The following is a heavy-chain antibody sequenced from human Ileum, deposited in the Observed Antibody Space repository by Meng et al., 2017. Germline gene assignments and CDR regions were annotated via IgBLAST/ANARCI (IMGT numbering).Heavy chain of an antibody. D-gene: IGHD1-26*01. V-gene: IGHV4-61*08. CDR3: ARDHMGSLDY. CDR1: GGSVSRAGYQ. Sequence: QGQLQGAGPGLVGPSETLSLICIVSGGSVSRAGYQWGWIRQPPGKGLEWIGYASTNYNPSLKSRVTISLDTSRNQFSLSLSSVTAADTAVYYCARDHMGSLDYWGQGILVTVSS. CDR2: AST. J-gene: IGHJ4*02.